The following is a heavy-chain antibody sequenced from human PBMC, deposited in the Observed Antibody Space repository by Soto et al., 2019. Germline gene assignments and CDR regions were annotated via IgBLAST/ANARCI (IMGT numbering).Heavy chain of an antibody. CDR3: ARGLRRQLLNWFDP. V-gene: IGHV4-34*01. CDR2: ITYSGST. D-gene: IGHD2-2*01. Sequence: PSETLSLTCAIYGGSFSDYYCSWIRQSPGKGLEWIGEITYSGSTNYNPSLKTRVTISLYRSMNLFSLKLNSVTAADTAVYYCARGLRRQLLNWFDPWGQGTLVTVSS. J-gene: IGHJ5*02. CDR1: GGSFSDYY.